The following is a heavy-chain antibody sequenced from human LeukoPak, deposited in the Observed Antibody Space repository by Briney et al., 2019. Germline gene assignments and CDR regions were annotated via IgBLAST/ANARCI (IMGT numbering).Heavy chain of an antibody. CDR1: GGSFSGYY. CDR3: ARGLYPYDILTGIWFDP. V-gene: IGHV4-34*01. J-gene: IGHJ5*02. Sequence: TSETLSLTCAVYGGSFSGYYWSWIRQPPGKGLEWIGEINHSGSTNYNPSLKSRVTISVDTSKNQFSLKLSSVTAADTAVYYCARGLYPYDILTGIWFDPWGQGTLVTVSS. D-gene: IGHD3-9*01. CDR2: INHSGST.